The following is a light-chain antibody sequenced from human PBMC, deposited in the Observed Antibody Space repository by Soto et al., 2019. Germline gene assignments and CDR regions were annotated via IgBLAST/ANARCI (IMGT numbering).Light chain of an antibody. CDR2: GNS. J-gene: IGLJ2*01. CDR3: QSYDSSLSGSV. V-gene: IGLV1-40*01. Sequence: QSVLTQPPSVSGPPGRRAPISSPGTASTIGAGYDVHWYQQLPGTAPKLLIYGNSNRPSGVPDRFSGSKSGTSASLAITGLQAEDEADYYCQSYDSSLSGSVFGGGTKVTVL. CDR1: ASTIGAGYD.